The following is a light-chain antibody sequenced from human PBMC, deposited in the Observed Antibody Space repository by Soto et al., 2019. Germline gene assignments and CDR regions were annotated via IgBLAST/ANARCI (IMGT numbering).Light chain of an antibody. V-gene: IGKV3-20*01. J-gene: IGKJ2*01. CDR3: QQYDYSPST. CDR1: QIFSSDY. CDR2: GAS. Sequence: EVVLTQSPGTLSLSPGERATLSCRASQIFSSDYLAWYQQKRGQPPRLLIYGASTRATHIPDRFSGGGSGTDFTLTISRLEPEDSAVYLCQQYDYSPSTFGQGTKLEIK.